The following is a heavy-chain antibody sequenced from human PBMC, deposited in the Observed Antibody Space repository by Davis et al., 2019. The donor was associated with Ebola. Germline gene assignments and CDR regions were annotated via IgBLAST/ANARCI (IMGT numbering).Heavy chain of an antibody. D-gene: IGHD5-24*01. CDR1: GGSITSYC. CDR2: FDDSGST. CDR3: ARGGRHDYNCGLCNY. J-gene: IGHJ4*02. V-gene: IGHV4-59*01. Sequence: MPSETLSLTCTVSGGSITSYCWNWIRQPPGKGLEWIGYFDDSGSTTFNPSLKSRVAMSVDASKNQFSLKLNSVTAADTAVYYCARGGRHDYNCGLCNYWGQGTLVTVSS.